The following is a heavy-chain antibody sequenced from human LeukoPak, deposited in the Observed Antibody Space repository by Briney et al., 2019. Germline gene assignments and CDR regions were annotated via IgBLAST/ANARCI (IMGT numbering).Heavy chain of an antibody. D-gene: IGHD3-10*01. J-gene: IGHJ6*03. CDR2: IRYDGSNK. CDR3: ANAEVLLWFGESGKGDYYMDV. Sequence: PGGSLRLSCAASGFTFSSYGMHWVRQAPGKGLEWVAFIRYDGSNKYYADSVKGRFTISRDNSKNTLYLQMNSLRAEDTAVYYCANAEVLLWFGESGKGDYYMDVWGKGTTVTVSS. V-gene: IGHV3-30*02. CDR1: GFTFSSYG.